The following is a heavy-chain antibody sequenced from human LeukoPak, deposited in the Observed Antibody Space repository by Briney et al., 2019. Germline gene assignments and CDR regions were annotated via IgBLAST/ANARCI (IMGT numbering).Heavy chain of an antibody. CDR3: ARERYSYGLAYYHYYGMDV. CDR1: GDSVSSNSAV. CDR2: TYYRSKWYN. J-gene: IGHJ6*02. Sequence: SQTLSLTCAISGDSVSSNSAVWNWIRQSPSRGLEWLGRTYYRSKWYNDYAVSVKSRITINPDTSKNQFSLQLNSVTPEDTAVYYCARERYSYGLAYYHYYGMDVWGQGTTVTVSS. V-gene: IGHV6-1*01. D-gene: IGHD5-18*01.